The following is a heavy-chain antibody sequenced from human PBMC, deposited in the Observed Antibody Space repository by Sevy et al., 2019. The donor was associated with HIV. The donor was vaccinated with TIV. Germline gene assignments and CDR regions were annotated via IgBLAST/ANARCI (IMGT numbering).Heavy chain of an antibody. Sequence: ASVKVSCKASGYTFTNYGISWVRQAPGQRLEWMGWITVHNGDTVCAQKVQGRVTVTTDTSTSTAYMELRSLRSDDTAVYYCAMGLYSSSWEAWFDPWGQGTLVTVSS. V-gene: IGHV1-18*04. D-gene: IGHD6-13*01. CDR1: GYTFTNYG. J-gene: IGHJ5*02. CDR2: ITVHNGDT. CDR3: AMGLYSSSWEAWFDP.